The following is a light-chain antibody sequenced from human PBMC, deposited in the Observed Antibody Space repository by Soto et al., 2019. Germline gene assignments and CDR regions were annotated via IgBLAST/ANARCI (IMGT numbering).Light chain of an antibody. CDR2: DVS. V-gene: IGKV1-5*01. CDR1: HSISTW. CDR3: QQYKSYWT. J-gene: IGKJ1*01. Sequence: DIQMTQSPSTLSASVGDRVTITCRASHSISTWSAWYQQKPGKAPKALIYDVSSLESGVPSRFSGSGSGTEFTLTISSLQPDDFATYYCQQYKSYWTFGQGTKVDI.